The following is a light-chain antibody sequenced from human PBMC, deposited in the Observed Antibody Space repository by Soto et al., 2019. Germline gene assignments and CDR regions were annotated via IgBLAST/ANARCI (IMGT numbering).Light chain of an antibody. J-gene: IGKJ3*01. Sequence: EVMLTQSPGTLSLSAGERATLSCRASQSVADNHLAWYQQKPGQAPRLLIYDASTRAAGIPDRFSGSGSGTDFTLTISRLEPEDFGVYFCHHYTRSPIFTFGPGTTVD. V-gene: IGKV3-20*01. CDR2: DAS. CDR1: QSVADNH. CDR3: HHYTRSPIFT.